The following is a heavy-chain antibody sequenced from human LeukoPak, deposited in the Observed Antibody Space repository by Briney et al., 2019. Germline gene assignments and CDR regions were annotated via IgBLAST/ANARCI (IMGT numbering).Heavy chain of an antibody. V-gene: IGHV4-39*01. CDR3: ARLRALLWFGEHHYYFDY. CDR1: GGSISSSSYY. D-gene: IGHD3-10*01. Sequence: SETLSLTCTVSGGSISSSSYYWGWIRQPPGKRLEWSGSIYYGGSPYYNPSLKSRVTISVDTSKNQFSLKLSSVTAADTAVYYCARLRALLWFGEHHYYFDYWGQGTLVTVSS. J-gene: IGHJ4*02. CDR2: IYYGGSP.